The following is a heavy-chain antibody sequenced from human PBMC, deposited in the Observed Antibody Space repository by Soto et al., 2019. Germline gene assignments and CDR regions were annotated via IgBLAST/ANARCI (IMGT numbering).Heavy chain of an antibody. Sequence: QVQLQESGPGLLKPSETLSLTCAVSSGSISSGNWWSWVRQSPGKGLEWIGEISRSGNTNYRPSLKSRLTISVDKSKNHFSLRMTSGTAADTAVYFCVRNGGYDFDFWGQATLVSVSS. CDR1: SGSISSGNW. J-gene: IGHJ4*02. CDR3: VRNGGYDFDF. CDR2: ISRSGNT. V-gene: IGHV4-4*02. D-gene: IGHD5-12*01.